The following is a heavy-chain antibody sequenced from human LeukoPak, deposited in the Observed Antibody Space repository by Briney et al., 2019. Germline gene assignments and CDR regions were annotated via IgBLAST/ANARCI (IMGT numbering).Heavy chain of an antibody. D-gene: IGHD3-9*01. CDR2: ISSSSSYI. J-gene: IGHJ4*02. CDR3: ARGLDILTHFDY. Sequence: GGSLRLSCAASGFTFSSYSMNWVRQAPGKGLEWVSSISSSSSYIYYADSVKGRFTISRDNAKNSLYLQMNSLRAEDTAVYYCARGLDILTHFDYWGQGTLVTVSS. V-gene: IGHV3-21*01. CDR1: GFTFSSYS.